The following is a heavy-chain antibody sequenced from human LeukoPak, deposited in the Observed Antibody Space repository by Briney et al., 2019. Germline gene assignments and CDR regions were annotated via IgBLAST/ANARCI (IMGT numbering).Heavy chain of an antibody. CDR3: ARLRYSGSSLGAFDY. J-gene: IGHJ4*02. CDR2: IFHTGNT. V-gene: IGHV4-38-2*01. D-gene: IGHD1-26*01. CDR1: GYSLSNGFY. Sequence: ASETLSLTCAVSGYSLSNGFYWGWIRQPPGKGLEWIGSIFHTGNTYYNPSLKSRLTISVDTSKNQFSLPLRSVTAADTAVYYCARLRYSGSSLGAFDYWGQGTLVTVSS.